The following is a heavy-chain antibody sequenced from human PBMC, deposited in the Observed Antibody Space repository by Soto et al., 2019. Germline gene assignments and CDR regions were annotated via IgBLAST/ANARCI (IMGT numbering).Heavy chain of an antibody. D-gene: IGHD3-16*01. Sequence: SVKVSVKASWYTFTGYYVNWARQAPGQGLEWMGWINPDNGVPNYAQKFQGRVTLSRDTSINTAYMELSRLTSDDTAMYYCARTDYLFSTLTYYFDYWGQGTLVTVSS. CDR3: ARTDYLFSTLTYYFDY. CDR1: WYTFTGYY. J-gene: IGHJ4*02. V-gene: IGHV1-2*02. CDR2: INPDNGVP.